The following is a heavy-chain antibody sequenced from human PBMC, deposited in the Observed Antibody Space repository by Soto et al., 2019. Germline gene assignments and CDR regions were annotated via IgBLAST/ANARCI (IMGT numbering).Heavy chain of an antibody. CDR2: ISGSADST. CDR3: VRSGDYRSGSYWYFFDY. J-gene: IGHJ4*02. V-gene: IGHV3-23*01. Sequence: GGSLRLSCAASVFTFSSYAMSWVRQAPGKGLEWVSTISGSADSTYYADSVKGRFTITRDNAKNSLYLQLDSLRAEDTALYYCVRSGDYRSGSYWYFFDYWGQGTQVTVSS. D-gene: IGHD3-10*01. CDR1: VFTFSSYA.